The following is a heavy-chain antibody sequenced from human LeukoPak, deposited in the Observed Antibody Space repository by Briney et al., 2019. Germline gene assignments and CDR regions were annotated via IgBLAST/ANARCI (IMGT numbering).Heavy chain of an antibody. D-gene: IGHD3-22*01. Sequence: GGSLRLSCAASGFTVSSNHMSWVRQAPGEGLGWVSIIYSDGSTHYADSVKGRFTISRDNSKNTLYLQMNSLRAEDTVMYYCAGSGYWGYFDYWGQGTLVTVSS. CDR1: GFTVSSNH. V-gene: IGHV3-53*01. J-gene: IGHJ4*02. CDR3: AGSGYWGYFDY. CDR2: IYSDGST.